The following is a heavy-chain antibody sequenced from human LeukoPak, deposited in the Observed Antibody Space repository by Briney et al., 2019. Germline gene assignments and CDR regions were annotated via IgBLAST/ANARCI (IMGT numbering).Heavy chain of an antibody. CDR1: GFTFSDSW. J-gene: IGHJ4*02. Sequence: GGSLRLSCAASGFTFSDSWMHWVRQAPGKGPEWVANIKQDGSEKYYVDSVKGRFTISRDNAKNSLYLQMNSLRAEDTAVYYCARDQLGWGVASSWGQGTLVTVSS. V-gene: IGHV3-7*05. CDR2: IKQDGSEK. D-gene: IGHD5-12*01. CDR3: ARDQLGWGVASS.